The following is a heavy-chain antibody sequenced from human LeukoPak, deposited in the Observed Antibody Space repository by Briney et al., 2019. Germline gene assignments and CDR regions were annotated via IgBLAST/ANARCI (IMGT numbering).Heavy chain of an antibody. CDR2: IYYSGST. Sequence: PSETMSLTCTVSGGSISSSSYYCGWIRQPPGKGLEWIGSIYYSGSTNYNPSLKSRVTISVDTSKNQFSLKLSSVTAADTAVYYCARHLKVATIGDAFDIWGQGTMVTVSS. D-gene: IGHD5-12*01. V-gene: IGHV4-39*01. J-gene: IGHJ3*02. CDR1: GGSISSSSYY. CDR3: ARHLKVATIGDAFDI.